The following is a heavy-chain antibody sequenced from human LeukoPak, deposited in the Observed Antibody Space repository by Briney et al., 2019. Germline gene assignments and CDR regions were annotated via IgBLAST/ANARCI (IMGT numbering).Heavy chain of an antibody. V-gene: IGHV4-59*12. J-gene: IGHJ4*02. CDR3: ARGLASGYPPIPFDY. CDR2: ISNSGST. CDR1: GGSISSYY. Sequence: SETLSLTCSVSGGSISSYYWSWIRQPPGKGLEWIGYISNSGSTNYNPSLKSRVNISVDTSKIQFSLNLSSVTAADTAVYYCARGLASGYPPIPFDYWGQGTLVTVSS. D-gene: IGHD3-3*01.